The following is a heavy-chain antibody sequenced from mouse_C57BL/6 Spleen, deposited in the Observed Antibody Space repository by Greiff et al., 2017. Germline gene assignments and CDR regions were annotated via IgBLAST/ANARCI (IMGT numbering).Heavy chain of an antibody. D-gene: IGHD1-1*01. V-gene: IGHV5-4*01. CDR1: GFTFSSYA. CDR2: LSDGGSYT. CDR3: ARDDYYGKGYFDV. Sequence: EVMLVESGGGLVKPGGSLKLSCAASGFTFSSYAMSWVRQTPEKRLEWVATLSDGGSYTYYPDNVKGRFTISRDNAKNNLYLQMSHLKSEDTAMYYCARDDYYGKGYFDVWGTGTTVTVSS. J-gene: IGHJ1*03.